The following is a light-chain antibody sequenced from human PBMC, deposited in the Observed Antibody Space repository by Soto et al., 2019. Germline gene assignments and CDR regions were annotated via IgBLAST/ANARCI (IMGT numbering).Light chain of an antibody. CDR1: QSIGNR. CDR3: QPYNNWPLT. CDR2: DAS. J-gene: IGKJ4*01. V-gene: IGKV1-5*01. Sequence: DLQMTQSPSTLSPSVGDRITISCRASQSIGNRLAWYQQKPGTAPKVLIYDASTLESGVPLRFSGSRSGAEFTLTINSLQSEDFAVYYCQPYNNWPLTFGGGTKVDIK.